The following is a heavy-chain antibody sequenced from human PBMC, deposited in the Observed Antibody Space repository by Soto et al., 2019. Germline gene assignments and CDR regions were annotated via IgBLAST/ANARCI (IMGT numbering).Heavy chain of an antibody. CDR2: INSDGTST. CDR3: GSPDRANFRYTVAY. CDR1: GFAFNSHW. Sequence: EVQLLESGGGLVQPGRSLRLSCAASGFAFNSHWMHWVRQAPGKGLVWVSSINSDGTSTDYAESVKGRFTISRDNAKNTRLLHMNSLGVEGTGVYYCGSPDRANFRYTVAYWGQGSLVTVSS. D-gene: IGHD3-16*02. V-gene: IGHV3-74*01. J-gene: IGHJ4*02.